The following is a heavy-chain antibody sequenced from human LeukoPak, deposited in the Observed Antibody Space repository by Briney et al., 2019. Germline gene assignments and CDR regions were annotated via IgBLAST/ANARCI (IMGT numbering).Heavy chain of an antibody. Sequence: SETLSLTCAVSGGSISSGGYSWSWIRQPPGPGLEWIGYIYHSGSTYYNPSLKSRVTISVDRSKNQFSLKLSSVTAADTAVYYCARGLLGNDGAFDIWGQGTMVTVSS. CDR3: ARGLLGNDGAFDI. J-gene: IGHJ3*02. D-gene: IGHD4-23*01. V-gene: IGHV4-30-2*01. CDR2: IYHSGST. CDR1: GGSISSGGYS.